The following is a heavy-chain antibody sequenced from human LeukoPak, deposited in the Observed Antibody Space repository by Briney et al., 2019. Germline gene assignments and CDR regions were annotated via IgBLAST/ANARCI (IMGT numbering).Heavy chain of an antibody. CDR2: ISSSSSYI. CDR3: ARAQYSPDILTGYCPGLGYYGMDV. D-gene: IGHD3-9*01. CDR1: GFTFSSYS. Sequence: VGSLRLSCAASGFTFSSYSMNWVRQAPGQGLEWVSSISSSSSYIYYAHSVKGRFTISRDNAKNSLYLQMNSLRAEDTAVYYCARAQYSPDILTGYCPGLGYYGMDVWGKGTTVTVST. V-gene: IGHV3-21*01. J-gene: IGHJ6*04.